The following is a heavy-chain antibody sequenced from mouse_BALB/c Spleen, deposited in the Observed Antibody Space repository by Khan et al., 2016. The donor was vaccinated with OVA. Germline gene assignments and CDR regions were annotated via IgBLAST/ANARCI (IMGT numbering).Heavy chain of an antibody. CDR1: GFSLTDYA. CDR3: AKDPPYYGLDY. V-gene: IGHV2-6-5*01. CDR2: LWAGGSK. J-gene: IGHJ4*01. Sequence: QVQLKESGPGLVAPSQSLSITCTVSGFSLTDYAVSWIRQPPGKGLEWLGVLWAGGSKYYNSVLKSRLSISKDNSKSQVFLKMNSLQTDDTAMYYCAKDPPYYGLDYWGQGTSVTVSS.